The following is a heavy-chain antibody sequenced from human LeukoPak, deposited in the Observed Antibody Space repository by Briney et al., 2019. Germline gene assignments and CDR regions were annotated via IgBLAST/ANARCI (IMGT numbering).Heavy chain of an antibody. CDR1: GGSISSSNW. CDR3: ARDGAAGTFDY. D-gene: IGHD6-13*01. Sequence: SGTLSLTCAVSGGSISSSNWWSWVRQPPGKGLEWIGEIYHSGSTNYNPSLKSRVTISVDTSKNQFSLKLSSVTAADTAVYYCARDGAAGTFDYWGQGTLVTVSS. CDR2: IYHSGST. V-gene: IGHV4-4*02. J-gene: IGHJ4*02.